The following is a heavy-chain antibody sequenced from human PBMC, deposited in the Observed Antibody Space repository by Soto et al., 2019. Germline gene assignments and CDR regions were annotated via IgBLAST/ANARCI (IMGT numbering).Heavy chain of an antibody. V-gene: IGHV1-18*01. CDR1: GYTFTSYG. D-gene: IGHD6-25*01. CDR3: ARESSSGGHDY. Sequence: QVQLVQSGAAVKKPGASVKVSCKASGYTFTSYGISWVRQAPGQGLEWMGWSSAYKGNTNYAQKLKRRVTMTTETSTSTAYTELRSLRSDDTAVYYCARESSSGGHDYWGQGTLVTVSS. CDR2: SSAYKGNT. J-gene: IGHJ4*02.